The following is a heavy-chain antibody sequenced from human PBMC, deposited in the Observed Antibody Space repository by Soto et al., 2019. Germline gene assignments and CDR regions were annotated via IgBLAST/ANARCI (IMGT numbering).Heavy chain of an antibody. CDR3: AKGDGSGWYRYSFGVDV. V-gene: IGHV3-23*01. CDR1: GFTFSTYA. D-gene: IGHD6-19*01. CDR2: ISGSAGNT. J-gene: IGHJ6*02. Sequence: EVQLLESGGGLVQPGGSLRLSCAASGFTFSTYAMSWVRQAPGEGLEWVSGISGSAGNTYYADSVKGRFTISRDNSKNTLYVQMNSLRAEDTAVYYCAKGDGSGWYRYSFGVDVWGQGTTVTVSS.